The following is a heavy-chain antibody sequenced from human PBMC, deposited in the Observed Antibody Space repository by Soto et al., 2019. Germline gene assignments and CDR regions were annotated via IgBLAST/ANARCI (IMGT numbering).Heavy chain of an antibody. CDR2: IGGSGRTT. D-gene: IGHD3-22*01. CDR1: AFTFNNYA. V-gene: IGHV3-23*01. J-gene: IGHJ4*02. CDR3: AKSRYSASSGDFYDY. Sequence: EVQLLESGGGLVQPGGSLSLSCAASAFTFNNYAMSWVRQAPGKGLEWVSGIGGSGRTTYYADSVKGRFTISRDNYNNTLFLQMTSLRAEDTAVYYCAKSRYSASSGDFYDYWGQGTLVTVSS.